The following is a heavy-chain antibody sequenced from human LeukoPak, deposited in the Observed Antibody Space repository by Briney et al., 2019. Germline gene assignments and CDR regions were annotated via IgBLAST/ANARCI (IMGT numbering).Heavy chain of an antibody. J-gene: IGHJ4*02. CDR1: GGSIGGNSY. D-gene: IGHD3-22*01. Sequence: PSETLSLTCTVSGGSIGGNSYWSWIRQPPGKGPEWIGYIYYSGSTNYNPSLKSRVTISVDTSKNQFSLKLSSVTAADTAVYFCARVNYYDSSGYYKSFDYWGQGTLVTVSS. CDR2: IYYSGST. V-gene: IGHV4-61*01. CDR3: ARVNYYDSSGYYKSFDY.